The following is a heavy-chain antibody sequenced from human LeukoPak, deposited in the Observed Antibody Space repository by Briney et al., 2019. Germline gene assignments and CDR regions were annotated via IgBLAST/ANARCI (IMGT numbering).Heavy chain of an antibody. V-gene: IGHV3-21*04. CDR2: ISSSSNNI. CDR3: ARDLASTDV. Sequence: PGGSLRLSCAASGFTFSSYSMDWVRQAPGKGLEWVSSISSSSNNIYYADSVKGRFTVSRDNAKNSLYLQMNSLRADDTALYYCARDLASTDVWGKGTTVTVSS. J-gene: IGHJ6*04. CDR1: GFTFSSYS. D-gene: IGHD3-16*01.